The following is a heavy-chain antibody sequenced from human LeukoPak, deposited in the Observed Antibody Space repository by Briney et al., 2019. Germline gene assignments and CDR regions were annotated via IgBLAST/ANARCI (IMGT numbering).Heavy chain of an antibody. J-gene: IGHJ4*02. CDR2: IYYSGST. Sequence: SETLSLTCTVSGGSISTYFWSWIRQPPGKGLEWIGYIYYSGSTNYNPSLKSRVTISLDTSKNQFSLKLSSVTAADTAMYYCARRDYDFWSGYSLWGQGTLVTVSS. D-gene: IGHD3-3*01. CDR3: ARRDYDFWSGYSL. CDR1: GGSISTYF. V-gene: IGHV4-59*01.